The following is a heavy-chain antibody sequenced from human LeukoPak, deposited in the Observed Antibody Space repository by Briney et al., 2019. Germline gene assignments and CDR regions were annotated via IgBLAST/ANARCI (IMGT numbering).Heavy chain of an antibody. Sequence: ASVKVSCKASEYTFIGYYMHWERQAHGQGPEWMGWINPNGGATNYAQKFQGRVTMTRDTSISTAYMELSRLRSDDTAVYYCARVRLNAFDIWGQGTMVIVSS. D-gene: IGHD3-16*01. CDR2: INPNGGAT. CDR3: ARVRLNAFDI. J-gene: IGHJ3*02. V-gene: IGHV1-2*02. CDR1: EYTFIGYY.